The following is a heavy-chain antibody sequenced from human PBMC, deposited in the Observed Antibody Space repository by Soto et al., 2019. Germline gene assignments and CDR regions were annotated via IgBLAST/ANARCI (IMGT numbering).Heavy chain of an antibody. CDR1: GFSLSTSGVG. CDR3: AHTASDIVVVVAAHKENYFDY. J-gene: IGHJ4*02. V-gene: IGHV2-5*02. Sequence: QITLKESGPTLVKPTQTLTLTCTFSGFSLSTSGVGVGWISQPPGKALEWLALIYWDDDKRYSPSLKSRLTITKDTSKSQVVLTMTNRDPVDTATYYCAHTASDIVVVVAAHKENYFDYWGQGTLVTVSS. D-gene: IGHD2-15*01. CDR2: IYWDDDK.